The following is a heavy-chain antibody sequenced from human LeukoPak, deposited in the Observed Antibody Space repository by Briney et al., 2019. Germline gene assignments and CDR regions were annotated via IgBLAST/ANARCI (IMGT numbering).Heavy chain of an antibody. Sequence: GGSLRLSCAASGFTFNNAWVSWVRQAPGKGLEWVGRIKSKTDGGTTDYAAPVKGRSTISRDDSKNMLFLQINGLKIEDTAVYYCVTGYYDRFANWGQGTLVTVSS. CDR2: IKSKTDGGTT. CDR1: GFTFNNAW. V-gene: IGHV3-15*01. D-gene: IGHD3-22*01. CDR3: VTGYYDRFAN. J-gene: IGHJ4*02.